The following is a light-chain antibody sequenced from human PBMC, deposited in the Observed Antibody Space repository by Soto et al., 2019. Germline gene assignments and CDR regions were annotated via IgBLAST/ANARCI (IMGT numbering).Light chain of an antibody. CDR3: QQYSDSPIT. V-gene: IGKV3-15*01. CDR1: QSVTNN. Sequence: EIVMTQSPTTLSVSPGERATLSCRASQSVTNNLAWYQQRPGQAPRLLIRGASTRASGVPARFSGSGSGTDFTLTISSLQSADFAVYYCQQYSDSPITFGPGTKVDLK. CDR2: GAS. J-gene: IGKJ3*01.